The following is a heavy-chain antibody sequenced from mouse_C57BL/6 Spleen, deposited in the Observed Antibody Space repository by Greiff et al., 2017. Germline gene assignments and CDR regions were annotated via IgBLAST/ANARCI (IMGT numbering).Heavy chain of an antibody. J-gene: IGHJ3*01. V-gene: IGHV1-50*01. CDR3: ARSLYDWGAY. Sequence: QVQLKQPGAELVKPGASVKLSCKASGYTFTSYWMQWVKQRPGQGLEWIGEIDPSDSYTNYNQKFKGKATLTVEPSSSTAYMQLSSLTSEDSAVYYCARSLYDWGAYWGQGTLVTVSA. D-gene: IGHD2-3*01. CDR2: IDPSDSYT. CDR1: GYTFTSYW.